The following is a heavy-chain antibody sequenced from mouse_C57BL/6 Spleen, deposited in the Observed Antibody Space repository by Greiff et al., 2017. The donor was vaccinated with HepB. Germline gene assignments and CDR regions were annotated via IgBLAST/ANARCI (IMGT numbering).Heavy chain of an antibody. Sequence: QVHVKQSGPGLVAPSQSLSITCTVSGFSLTSYGVDWVRQSPGKGLEWLGVIWGVGSTNYNSALKSRLSISKDNSKSQVFLKMNSLQTDDTAMYYCASGKAMDYWGQGTSVTVSS. V-gene: IGHV2-6*01. J-gene: IGHJ4*01. CDR3: ASGKAMDY. CDR2: IWGVGST. CDR1: GFSLTSYG.